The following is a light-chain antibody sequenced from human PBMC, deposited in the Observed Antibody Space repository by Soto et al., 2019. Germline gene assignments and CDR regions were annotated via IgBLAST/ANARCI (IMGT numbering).Light chain of an antibody. Sequence: DIQMTQSPSTLSASVGDRVTITCRASQSITIWLAWYQQKPGKAPQLLIFDASNLESGVPSRFSGSGSGTEFTLTISSLQPDDFATYYCQHYNSFSLTFGQGTKVEIK. V-gene: IGKV1-5*01. J-gene: IGKJ1*01. CDR1: QSITIW. CDR2: DAS. CDR3: QHYNSFSLT.